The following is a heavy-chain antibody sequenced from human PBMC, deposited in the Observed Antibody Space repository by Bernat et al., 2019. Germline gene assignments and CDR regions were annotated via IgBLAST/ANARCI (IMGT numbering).Heavy chain of an antibody. CDR1: GFTFDDYG. CDR3: AGSVLGYCSGGSCYSYDY. V-gene: IGHV3-20*04. Sequence: EVQLVESGGGVVRPGGSLRLSCAASGFTFDDYGMSWVRQAPGKGLEWVSGINWNGGSTGYADSVKGRFTISRDNAKNSLYLQMNSLRAEDTALYYCAGSVLGYCSGGSCYSYDYWGQGTLVTVSS. CDR2: INWNGGST. D-gene: IGHD2-15*01. J-gene: IGHJ4*02.